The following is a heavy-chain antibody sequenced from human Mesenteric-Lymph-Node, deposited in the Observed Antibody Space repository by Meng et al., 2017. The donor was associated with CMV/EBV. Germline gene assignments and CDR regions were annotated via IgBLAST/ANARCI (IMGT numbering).Heavy chain of an antibody. J-gene: IGHJ4*02. CDR3: AQHTRVATN. CDR2: IGSTGSSV. Sequence: SCAASGFSLGTYSLNWVRQAPGKGLEWVAYIGSTGSSVFYADSVKGRFTVSRDNAGKSLYLQLNSLRVEDTAVYYCAQHTRVATNWGPGTPVTVSS. D-gene: IGHD5-12*01. V-gene: IGHV3-48*04. CDR1: GFSLGTYS.